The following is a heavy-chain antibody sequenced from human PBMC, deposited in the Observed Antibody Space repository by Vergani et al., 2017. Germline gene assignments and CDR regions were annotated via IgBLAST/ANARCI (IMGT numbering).Heavy chain of an antibody. V-gene: IGHV1-2*02. D-gene: IGHD3-22*01. CDR3: ASGYDSSDHAFDI. J-gene: IGHJ3*02. CDR1: GYTFTGYY. CDR2: INPNSGGP. Sequence: QVQLVQSGAEVKKPGASVKVSCKASGYTFTGYYMHWVRQAPGQGLEWMGWINPNSGGPNYAQKLQGRVTMTRDTSISTAYMEMSRLRSDDTAVYYCASGYDSSDHAFDIWGQGTMVTVSS.